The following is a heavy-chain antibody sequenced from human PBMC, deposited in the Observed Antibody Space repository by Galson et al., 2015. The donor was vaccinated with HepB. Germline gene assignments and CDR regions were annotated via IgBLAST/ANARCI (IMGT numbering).Heavy chain of an antibody. J-gene: IGHJ6*02. CDR1: GFTFSDYY. D-gene: IGHD4-17*01. CDR3: ARDPQPYYGDYEPAAGGYYYGMDV. CDR2: ISSSSSYT. Sequence: SLRLSCAASGFTFSDYYMSWIRQAPGKGLEWVSYISSSSSYTNYADSVKGRFTISRDNAKNSLYLQMNSLRAEDTAVYYCARDPQPYYGDYEPAAGGYYYGMDVWGQGTTVTVSS. V-gene: IGHV3-11*06.